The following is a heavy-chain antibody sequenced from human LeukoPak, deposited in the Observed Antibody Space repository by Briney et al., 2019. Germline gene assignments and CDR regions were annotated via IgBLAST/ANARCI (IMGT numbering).Heavy chain of an antibody. CDR1: GFAVSSSY. Sequence: GGSLRLSCAVSGFAVSSSYMSRVRQAPGKGLEWVSAISGIGGTFYADSVKGRFTISRDNSKNTLFLQMNSLRAEDTAVYYCAKMAGGYSGHNDYWGQGTLVTVSS. V-gene: IGHV3-53*01. J-gene: IGHJ4*02. D-gene: IGHD5-12*01. CDR2: ISGIGGT. CDR3: AKMAGGYSGHNDY.